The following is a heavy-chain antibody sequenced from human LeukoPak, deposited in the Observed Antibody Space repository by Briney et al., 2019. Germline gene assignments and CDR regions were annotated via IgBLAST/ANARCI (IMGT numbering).Heavy chain of an antibody. J-gene: IGHJ4*02. CDR3: ARDEGYGSGSY. V-gene: IGHV1-18*01. CDR2: TSTYSGNT. Sequence: ASVKVSFKASGYTFTRYGINWVRQAPGQGLEWMGWTSTYSGNTNYAQKLQGRVTMTTDTSTSTAYMELRSLRSDDTAVYYCARDEGYGSGSYWGQGTLVTVSS. D-gene: IGHD3-10*01. CDR1: GYTFTRYG.